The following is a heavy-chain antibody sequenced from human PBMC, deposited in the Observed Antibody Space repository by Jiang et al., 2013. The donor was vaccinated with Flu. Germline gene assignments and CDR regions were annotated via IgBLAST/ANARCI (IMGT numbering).Heavy chain of an antibody. CDR3: VRHKSQLRRMDV. D-gene: IGHD2-2*01. Sequence: PSLESRITISVDWSKNQFSLKLNSVTAADTAFYFCVRHKSQLRRMDVWGQGTTVTVSS. V-gene: IGHV4-39*01. J-gene: IGHJ6*02.